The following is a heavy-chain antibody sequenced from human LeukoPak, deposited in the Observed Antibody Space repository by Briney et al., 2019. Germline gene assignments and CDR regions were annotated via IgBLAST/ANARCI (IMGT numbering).Heavy chain of an antibody. V-gene: IGHV4-59*01. J-gene: IGHJ4*02. Sequence: KASETLSLTCTVSGVSISDYYWNWLRQPPGKGLEGCGYIYYRGTTNYNPSLDSRVTISLNSSNNQFSLQLSSVTAADTAVYYCARGPPRTGRERYFDYWGQGTLVSVSS. CDR3: ARGPPRTGRERYFDY. CDR2: IYYRGTT. CDR1: GVSISDYY. D-gene: IGHD1-1*01.